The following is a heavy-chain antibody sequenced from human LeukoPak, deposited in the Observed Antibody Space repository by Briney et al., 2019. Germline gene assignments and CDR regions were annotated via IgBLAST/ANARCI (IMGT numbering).Heavy chain of an antibody. CDR2: ISNNGGYT. Sequence: GGSLRLSCAASGFTFSSSAMSWVRQAPGKGLERVSVISNNGGYTYYADSVQGRFTISRDNSKSTLCLQMNSLRAEDTAVYYCAKQLGYCSDGSCYFPYWGQGTLVTVSS. CDR1: GFTFSSSA. D-gene: IGHD2-15*01. V-gene: IGHV3-23*01. J-gene: IGHJ4*02. CDR3: AKQLGYCSDGSCYFPY.